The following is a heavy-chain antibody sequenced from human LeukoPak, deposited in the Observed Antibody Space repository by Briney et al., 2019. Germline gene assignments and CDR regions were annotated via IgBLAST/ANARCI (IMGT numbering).Heavy chain of an antibody. CDR1: GGSFSGYY. V-gene: IGHV4-34*01. D-gene: IGHD2-2*01. J-gene: IGHJ5*02. CDR3: ARAPGPVYQPIAWFDP. CDR2: INHSGST. Sequence: PSETLSLTCAVYGGSFSGYYWSWIRQPPGKGLEWIGEINHSGSTNYNPSLKSRVTISVDTSKNQFPLKLSSVTAADTAVYYCARAPGPVYQPIAWFDPWGQGTLVTVSS.